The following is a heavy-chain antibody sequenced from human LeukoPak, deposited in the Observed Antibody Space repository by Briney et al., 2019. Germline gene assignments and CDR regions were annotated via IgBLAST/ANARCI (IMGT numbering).Heavy chain of an antibody. CDR1: GFTFSSTW. Sequence: PGGSLRLSCAASGFTFSSTWMNWVRQVPGKGLEWVGNIKPDGSEKYHEDSVEGRFTISRDNVENALYLQMKSLRVEDTGVYYCARPGVAGGAFDIWGQGTVVIVSS. CDR3: ARPGVAGGAFDI. CDR2: IKPDGSEK. J-gene: IGHJ3*02. V-gene: IGHV3-7*01. D-gene: IGHD1-26*01.